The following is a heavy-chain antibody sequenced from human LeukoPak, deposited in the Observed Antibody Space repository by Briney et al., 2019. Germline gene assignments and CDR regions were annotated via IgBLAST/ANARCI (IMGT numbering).Heavy chain of an antibody. V-gene: IGHV3-15*01. D-gene: IGHD7-27*01. CDR3: TTVWGGD. CDR1: GFTFSNAW. Sequence: GGSLRLSCAASGFTFSNAWMSWVRQAPGEGLEWLGRIKSKVHGETIDYAAPVKGRFTISRDDSKNTLYLEMNSLKTEDAAEYYCTTVWGGDWGQGTLVTVSS. J-gene: IGHJ4*02. CDR2: IKSKVHGETI.